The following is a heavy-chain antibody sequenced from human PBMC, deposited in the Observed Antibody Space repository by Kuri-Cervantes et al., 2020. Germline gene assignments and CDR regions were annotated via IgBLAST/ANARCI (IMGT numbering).Heavy chain of an antibody. CDR1: GGSISSYY. D-gene: IGHD3-16*02. V-gene: IGHV4-59*08. Sequence: SETLSLTCTVSGGSISSYYWTWIRQPQGKGLEWNGYIYYSGSTNYSPSLKSPFPISEDTSKNQFSLKLSSVTAAETAVYYCASYRDPAEAFDIWGQGTMVTVSS. J-gene: IGHJ3*02. CDR2: IYYSGST. CDR3: ASYRDPAEAFDI.